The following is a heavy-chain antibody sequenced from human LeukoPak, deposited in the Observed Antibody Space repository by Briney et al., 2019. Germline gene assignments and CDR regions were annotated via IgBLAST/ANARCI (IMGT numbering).Heavy chain of an antibody. Sequence: GGSLRLSCAASGFTFSSYAMSWVRQAPGKGLEWVSAISGSGGSTYYADSVKGRFTISRDNSKNTLYLQMNSLRAEDTAVYYCETLTAGSGRHYFDYWGQGTLVTVSS. CDR1: GFTFSSYA. V-gene: IGHV3-23*01. D-gene: IGHD3-10*01. CDR3: ETLTAGSGRHYFDY. J-gene: IGHJ4*02. CDR2: ISGSGGST.